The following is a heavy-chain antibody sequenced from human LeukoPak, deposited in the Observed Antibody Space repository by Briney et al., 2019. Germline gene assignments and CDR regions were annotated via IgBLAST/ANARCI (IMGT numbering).Heavy chain of an antibody. Sequence: GETLRLSCAASGFTFSRYSMNWVRQAPGKGLEWVSSISSSSSYIYYADSVKGRFTISRDNAKNSLYLQMNSLRAEDTAVYYCARVKRYSGSYGDYWGQGTLVTVSS. CDR3: ARVKRYSGSYGDY. CDR2: ISSSSSYI. CDR1: GFTFSRYS. J-gene: IGHJ4*02. D-gene: IGHD1-26*01. V-gene: IGHV3-21*01.